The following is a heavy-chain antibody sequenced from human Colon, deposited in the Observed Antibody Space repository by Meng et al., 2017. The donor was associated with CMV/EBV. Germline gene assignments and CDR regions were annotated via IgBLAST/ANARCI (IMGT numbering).Heavy chain of an antibody. CDR1: GFTFGSSE. D-gene: IGHD5/OR15-5a*01. J-gene: IGHJ3*01. V-gene: IGHV3-48*03. CDR2: ISATGNTI. CDR3: VRECPSTLVLPGPFDF. Sequence: GESLKISCAASGFTFGSSEMSWVRQAPGRGLEWIAFISATGNTIYYADSVRGRFTISRDNAKNSLSLQMNSLTAEDTATYYCVRECPSTLVLPGPFDFWVQGTMVTVSS.